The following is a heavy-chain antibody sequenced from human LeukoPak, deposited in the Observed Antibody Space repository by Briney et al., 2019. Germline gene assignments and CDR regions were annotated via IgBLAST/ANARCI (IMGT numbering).Heavy chain of an antibody. CDR3: AKSSYYDASGYYREYYFDY. J-gene: IGHJ4*02. CDR2: ISGSGGST. CDR1: GFIFSNYA. V-gene: IGHV3-23*01. D-gene: IGHD3-22*01. Sequence: GGSLRLSCVPSGFIFSNYAMSWVRQAPGKGLEWVSSISGSGGSTHYADSVKGRFTISRDKTKNTLYLQMNSLRAEDTAVYYCAKSSYYDASGYYREYYFDYWGQGTLVTVSS.